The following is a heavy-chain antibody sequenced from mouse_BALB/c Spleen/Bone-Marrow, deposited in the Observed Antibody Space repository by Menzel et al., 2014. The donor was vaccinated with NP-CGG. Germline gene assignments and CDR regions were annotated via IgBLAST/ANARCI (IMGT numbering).Heavy chain of an antibody. J-gene: IGHJ4*01. Sequence: QVQLQQSGAELVRPGASVKVSCKASGYTFTSYWISWVKQRPGQGLEWIGNIYPSDSYTNYNQNFKDKATLTVDKSSSTAYMQLSGPTSEDSAVYYCTRQYGNYYAMDYWGQGTSVTVSS. CDR3: TRQYGNYYAMDY. CDR1: GYTFTSYW. V-gene: IGHV1-69*02. CDR2: IYPSDSYT. D-gene: IGHD2-10*02.